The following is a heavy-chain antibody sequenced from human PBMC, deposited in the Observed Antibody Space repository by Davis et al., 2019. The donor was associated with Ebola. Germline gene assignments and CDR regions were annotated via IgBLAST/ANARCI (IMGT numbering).Heavy chain of an antibody. CDR2: IYYSGST. CDR3: ARHAVSGWVGFDY. V-gene: IGHV4-59*04. Sequence: MPSETLSLTCSVSGGSINKYYWNWIRQPPGKGLEWIGYIYYSGSTYYNPSLKSRVTISVDTSKNQFSLKLSSVTAADTAVYYCARHAVSGWVGFDYWGQGTLVTVSS. D-gene: IGHD6-19*01. CDR1: GGSINKYY. J-gene: IGHJ4*02.